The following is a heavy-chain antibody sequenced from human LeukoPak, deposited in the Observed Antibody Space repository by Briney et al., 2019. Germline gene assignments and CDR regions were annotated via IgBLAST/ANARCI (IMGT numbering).Heavy chain of an antibody. CDR1: GGSISSYY. CDR3: ARHDSWLQLDY. D-gene: IGHD5-24*01. J-gene: IGHJ4*02. Sequence: PSETLSLTCTVSGGSISSYYWSWIRQPPGKGLEWIGYIYYSGSTNYNPSLKSRVTISVDTSKNQFSLKLISVTAADTAVYYCARHDSWLQLDYWGQGTLVTVSS. V-gene: IGHV4-59*08. CDR2: IYYSGST.